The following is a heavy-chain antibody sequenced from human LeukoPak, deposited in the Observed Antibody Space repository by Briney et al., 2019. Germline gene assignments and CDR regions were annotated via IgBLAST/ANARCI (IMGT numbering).Heavy chain of an antibody. CDR2: MNPNSGNT. CDR3: ARAPSLRVGATLYYFDY. CDR1: GYTFTSYG. V-gene: IGHV1-8*02. J-gene: IGHJ4*02. Sequence: ASVKVSCKASGYTFTSYGISWVRQAPGRGLEWMGWMNPNSGNTGYAQKFQGRVTMTRNTSISTAYMELSSLRSEDTAVYYCARAPSLRVGATLYYFDYWGQGTLVTVSS. D-gene: IGHD1-26*01.